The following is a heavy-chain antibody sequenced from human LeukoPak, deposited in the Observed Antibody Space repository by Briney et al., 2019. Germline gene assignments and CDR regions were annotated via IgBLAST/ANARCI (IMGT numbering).Heavy chain of an antibody. Sequence: GGSLRLSCAASGFTVSSNYMSWVRQAPGKGLEWVSVIYSGGSTYYADSVKGRFNISRDNSKNTLYLQMNSLRAEDTAVYYCARDRSVAAAGAFDIWGQGTMVTVSS. D-gene: IGHD6-13*01. V-gene: IGHV3-66*01. CDR3: ARDRSVAAAGAFDI. CDR1: GFTVSSNY. CDR2: IYSGGST. J-gene: IGHJ3*02.